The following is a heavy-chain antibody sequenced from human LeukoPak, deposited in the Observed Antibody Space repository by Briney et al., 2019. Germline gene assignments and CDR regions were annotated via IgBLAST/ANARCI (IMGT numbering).Heavy chain of an antibody. CDR1: GGSISSYY. Sequence: SETLSLTCTVSGGSISSYYWSWIRQPAGKGLEWIGRIYTSGSTNYNPSLKSRVTMSVDTSKNQFPLKLSSVTAADTAVYYCARVGYGGKVDWFDPWGQGTLVTVSS. D-gene: IGHD4-23*01. CDR3: ARVGYGGKVDWFDP. V-gene: IGHV4-4*07. CDR2: IYTSGST. J-gene: IGHJ5*02.